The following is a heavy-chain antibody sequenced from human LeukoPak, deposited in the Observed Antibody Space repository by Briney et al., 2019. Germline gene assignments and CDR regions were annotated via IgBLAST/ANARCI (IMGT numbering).Heavy chain of an antibody. V-gene: IGHV1-2*02. CDR1: GYTFSGYY. D-gene: IGHD6-19*01. CDR2: INPNNGGA. J-gene: IGHJ4*02. CDR3: ARVPSSGWYGYYFDY. Sequence: ASVKVSCKASGYTFSGYYLHWVRQAPGQGLEWMGWINPNNGGANYAQKFQGRVTMTRDTSISTAYMELSRLRSDDTAVYYCARVPSSGWYGYYFDYWGQGTLVTVSS.